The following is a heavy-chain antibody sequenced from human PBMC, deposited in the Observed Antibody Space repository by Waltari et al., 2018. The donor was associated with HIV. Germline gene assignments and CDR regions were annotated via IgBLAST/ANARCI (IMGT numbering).Heavy chain of an antibody. CDR3: ARHALRVGAAYWNFDL. D-gene: IGHD1-26*01. Sequence: QLQLQESGPGLVKPSGTLSLTCTVSGGSVSSSSYFWGCIRQPPGQGLEWIGRIYYTGRAYYNPSLKSRVTISVDTSKNQFSLKVTSVTAADTAVYYCARHALRVGAAYWNFDLWGRGTLVTVSS. CDR2: IYYTGRA. CDR1: GGSVSSSSYF. J-gene: IGHJ2*01. V-gene: IGHV4-39*01.